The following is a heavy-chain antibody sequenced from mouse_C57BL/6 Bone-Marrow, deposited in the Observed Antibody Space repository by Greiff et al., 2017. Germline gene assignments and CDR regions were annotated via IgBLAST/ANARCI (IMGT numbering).Heavy chain of an antibody. Sequence: QVQLQQSGAELVRPGTSVKMSCKASGYTFTNYWIGWAKQRPGHGLEWIGDIYPGGGYTNYNEKFKGKATLTADKSSSTAYMQFSSLTSEDSAIYYCARWDYYGSSYWYFDVWGTGTTVTVSS. J-gene: IGHJ1*03. CDR3: ARWDYYGSSYWYFDV. V-gene: IGHV1-63*01. D-gene: IGHD1-1*01. CDR2: IYPGGGYT. CDR1: GYTFTNYW.